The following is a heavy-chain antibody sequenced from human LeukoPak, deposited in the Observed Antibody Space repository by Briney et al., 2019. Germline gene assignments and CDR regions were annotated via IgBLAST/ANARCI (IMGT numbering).Heavy chain of an antibody. J-gene: IGHJ4*02. V-gene: IGHV3-21*01. Sequence: GGSLRLSCAASGFSFSSYDMNWVRQAPGKGLEWVSSISRSSTYIFYADSVKGRFTISRDNAKNSLYLQMNSLRAEDTAVYYCARPPTVTTWVFDSWGQGTLVAVSS. CDR2: ISRSSTYI. D-gene: IGHD4-17*01. CDR3: ARPPTVTTWVFDS. CDR1: GFSFSSYD.